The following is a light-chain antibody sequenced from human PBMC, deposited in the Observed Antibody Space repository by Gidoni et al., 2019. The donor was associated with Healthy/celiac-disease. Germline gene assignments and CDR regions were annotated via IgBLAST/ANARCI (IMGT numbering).Light chain of an antibody. V-gene: IGLV3-1*01. CDR2: QDT. J-gene: IGLJ1*01. Sequence: SSELTQPPSVSVSPGQTASITCSGDKLGDKYACWYQQKPSQSPVLVIYQDTKRPSGIPERFSGSNSGNTATLTISGTQAMDEADYYCQAWDSILGVFGTGTKVTVL. CDR1: KLGDKY. CDR3: QAWDSILGV.